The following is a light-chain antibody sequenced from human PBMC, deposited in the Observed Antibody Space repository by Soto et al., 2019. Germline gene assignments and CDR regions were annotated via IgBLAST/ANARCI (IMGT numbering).Light chain of an antibody. V-gene: IGKV3-11*01. CDR1: QNINRS. CDR2: DAS. J-gene: IGKJ5*01. CDR3: QQRSNWPIT. Sequence: EIVLTQSPATLSLSPGERATLSCRASQNINRSLAWYHQKPGQPPRLLIYDASTRATGIPARFSGSGSGTDFTLTISSLEPEDFAVYYCQQRSNWPITFGQGTRLEIK.